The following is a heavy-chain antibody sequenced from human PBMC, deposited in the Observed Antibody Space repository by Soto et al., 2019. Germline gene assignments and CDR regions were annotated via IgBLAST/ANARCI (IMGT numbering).Heavy chain of an antibody. J-gene: IGHJ6*02. V-gene: IGHV3-49*03. Sequence: GGSLRLSCTASGFTFGDYAMSWFRQAPGKGLEWVGFIRSKAYGGTTEYAASVKGRFTISRDDSKSIAYLQMNSLKTEDTAVYYCTRRSSSRDYYYYGMDVWGQGTTVTVSS. CDR1: GFTFGDYA. D-gene: IGHD6-13*01. CDR2: IRSKAYGGTT. CDR3: TRRSSSRDYYYYGMDV.